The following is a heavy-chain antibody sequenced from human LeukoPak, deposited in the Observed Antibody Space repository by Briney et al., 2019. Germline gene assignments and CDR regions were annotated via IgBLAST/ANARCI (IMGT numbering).Heavy chain of an antibody. CDR2: INPNSGGT. CDR1: GYTFTGYY. CDR3: ARDSAYGSGSDDY. Sequence: ASVKVSCKASGYTFTGYYMHWVRQAPGQGLEWMGWINPNSGGTNYAQKFQGRVTMTRDTSISTAYMELSRLRSDDTAVYYCARDSAYGSGSDDYWGQGTLVTVSS. J-gene: IGHJ4*02. D-gene: IGHD3-10*01. V-gene: IGHV1-2*02.